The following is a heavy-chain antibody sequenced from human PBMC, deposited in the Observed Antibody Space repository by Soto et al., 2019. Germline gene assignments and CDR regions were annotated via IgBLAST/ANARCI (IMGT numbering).Heavy chain of an antibody. J-gene: IGHJ4*02. Sequence: SETLSLTCTVSGGSISSGDYYWSWIRQPPGKGLEWIGYIYYSGSTYYNPSLKSRVTISIDTSKNQFSLNLSSVTAADTAVYYCARADDILTGYSPLDYWGQGTLVTVSS. CDR2: IYYSGST. CDR1: GGSISSGDYY. V-gene: IGHV4-30-4*01. D-gene: IGHD3-9*01. CDR3: ARADDILTGYSPLDY.